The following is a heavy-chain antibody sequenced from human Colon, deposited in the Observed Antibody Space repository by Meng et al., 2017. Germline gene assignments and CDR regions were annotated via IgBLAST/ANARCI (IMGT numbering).Heavy chain of an antibody. J-gene: IGHJ4*02. D-gene: IGHD2-15*01. V-gene: IGHV4-30-4*01. CDR1: GGSISSPDHY. CDR3: VSNLIAVPGYFFDF. CDR2: IYYSGNT. Sequence: QPQLQESGPGLVRPSETLSLSCTVSGGSISSPDHYWSLIRQPPGKGLEWIGYIYYSGNTHYNPSLKSRLSILIDTSRNQFSLNLRSVTAADTAVYYCVSNLIAVPGYFFDFWGQGILVTVSS.